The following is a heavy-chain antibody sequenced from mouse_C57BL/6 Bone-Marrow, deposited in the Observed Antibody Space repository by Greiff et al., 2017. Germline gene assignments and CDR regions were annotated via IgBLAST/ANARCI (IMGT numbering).Heavy chain of an antibody. CDR3: ARGDDGYYGFAY. Sequence: QVQLQQPGTELVKPGASVKLSCKASGYTFTSYWMHWVKQRPGQGLEWIGNINPSNGGTNYNEQFKGKATLTADKSSSTAYMQLSSLTSEDSAVYFCARGDDGYYGFAYGGQGTLVTVSA. D-gene: IGHD2-3*01. CDR2: INPSNGGT. J-gene: IGHJ3*01. V-gene: IGHV1-53*01. CDR1: GYTFTSYW.